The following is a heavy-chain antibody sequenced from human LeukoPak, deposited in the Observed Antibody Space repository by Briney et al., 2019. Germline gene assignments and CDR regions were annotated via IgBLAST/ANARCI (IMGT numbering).Heavy chain of an antibody. J-gene: IGHJ6*02. CDR3: ARARIAAAGNNYYYGMDV. D-gene: IGHD6-13*01. V-gene: IGHV4-59*01. CDR2: IYYSGST. CDR1: GGSISSYY. Sequence: PSETLSLTCTVSGGSISSYYWSWIRQPPGKGLEWIGYIYYSGSTNYNPSLKSRVTISVDTSKNQFSLKLSSVTAAGTAVYYCARARIAAAGNNYYYGMDVWGQGTTVTVSS.